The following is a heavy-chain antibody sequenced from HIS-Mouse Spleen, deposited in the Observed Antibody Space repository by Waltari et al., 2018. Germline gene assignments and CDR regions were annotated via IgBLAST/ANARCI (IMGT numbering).Heavy chain of an antibody. J-gene: IGHJ3*02. CDR1: GYTVPAYY. CDR3: ARGPDEKDDAFDI. CDR2: INPNSGGT. Sequence: QVQLVQSGAEVKKPGASVKVSCKASGYTVPAYYMHWFRQAPGQGLEWMGWINPNSGGTNYAQKFQGRVTMTRDTSISTAYMELSRLRSDDTAVYYCARGPDEKDDAFDIWGQGTMVTVSS. V-gene: IGHV1-2*02.